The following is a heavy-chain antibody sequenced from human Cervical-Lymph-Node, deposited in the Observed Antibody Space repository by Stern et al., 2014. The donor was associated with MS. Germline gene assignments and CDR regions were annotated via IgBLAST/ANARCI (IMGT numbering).Heavy chain of an antibody. J-gene: IGHJ3*01. CDR1: GYTFTGSF. Sequence: VQLVESGAEVKKPGASLKVSCKTSGYTFTGSFMYWVRQAPGPGLEWMGRINPKSGATDYAEKFEGRLTLTRDTSISTAYMEVSGLTSADTAVYYCARGPKFGAFDVWGQGTLVTVSA. CDR2: INPKSGAT. D-gene: IGHD3-3*01. CDR3: ARGPKFGAFDV. V-gene: IGHV1-2*06.